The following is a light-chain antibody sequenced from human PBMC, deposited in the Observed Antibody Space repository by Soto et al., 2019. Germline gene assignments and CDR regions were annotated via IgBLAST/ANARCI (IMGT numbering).Light chain of an antibody. CDR3: QQTYSIPLT. V-gene: IGKV1-39*01. CDR1: ENVNNY. J-gene: IGKJ4*01. CDR2: VAS. Sequence: DIQMTQSPSSLSASVGDRVTITCRASENVNNYLNWYQQKPGKAPNLLIYVASTLQSGVPSRFRGSGSGTAFTLTISSLQPEDVATYYCQQTYSIPLTFGGGTKVEI.